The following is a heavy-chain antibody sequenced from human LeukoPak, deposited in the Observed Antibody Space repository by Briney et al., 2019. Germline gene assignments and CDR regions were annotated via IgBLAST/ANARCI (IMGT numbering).Heavy chain of an antibody. CDR1: GFTFSRYA. CDR3: ARDYGGNSGLDGYFDY. Sequence: GGSLRLSCAASGFTFSRYAMSWVRQAPGKGVEGVSSICIISSYIYSADSLKGRFTISRDNAKNSLYLQMNSLRAEDTAVYYCARDYGGNSGLDGYFDYWGQGTLVTVSS. V-gene: IGHV3-21*01. J-gene: IGHJ4*02. CDR2: ICIISSYI. D-gene: IGHD4-23*01.